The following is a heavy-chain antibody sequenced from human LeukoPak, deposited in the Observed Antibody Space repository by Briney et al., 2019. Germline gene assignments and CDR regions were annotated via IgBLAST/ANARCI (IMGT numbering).Heavy chain of an antibody. J-gene: IGHJ1*01. Sequence: SETLSLTCTVSGGSISSYYWSWIRQPPGKGLEWIGYIYYSGSTNYNPSLKSRVTISVDTSKNQFSLKLSSVTAADTAVYYCARGPNWNYFQHWGQGTLVTVSS. CDR3: ARGPNWNYFQH. D-gene: IGHD1-20*01. CDR1: GGSISSYY. V-gene: IGHV4-59*01. CDR2: IYYSGST.